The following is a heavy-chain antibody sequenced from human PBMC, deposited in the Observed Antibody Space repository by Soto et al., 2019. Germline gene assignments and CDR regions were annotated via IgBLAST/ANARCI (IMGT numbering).Heavy chain of an antibody. D-gene: IGHD3-22*01. CDR3: SRVGRYYDSSGYSVDF. Sequence: PWETLSLTCTVSGGSRSSYYWSWIRQPPGKGLEWIVYISYCRHTTYYPSLRGRFTISIDTSRNQRSLELSSVTAADTPVYYCSRVGRYYDSSGYSVDFWGQGTLVTVSS. CDR1: GGSRSSYY. J-gene: IGHJ4*02. V-gene: IGHV4-59*01. CDR2: ISYCRHT.